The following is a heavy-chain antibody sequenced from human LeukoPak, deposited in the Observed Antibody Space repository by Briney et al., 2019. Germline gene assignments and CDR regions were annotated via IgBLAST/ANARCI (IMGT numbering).Heavy chain of an antibody. D-gene: IGHD3-10*01. CDR2: IIPILGIA. CDR3: ARVNRYYYGSGSQIHDAFDI. J-gene: IGHJ3*02. Sequence: ASVKVSCKASGGTFSSYAISWVRQAPGQGLEWMGRIIPILGIANYAQKFQGRVTITADTSTSTAYMELSSLRSEDTAVYYCARVNRYYYGSGSQIHDAFDIWGQGTMVTVSS. CDR1: GGTFSSYA. V-gene: IGHV1-69*04.